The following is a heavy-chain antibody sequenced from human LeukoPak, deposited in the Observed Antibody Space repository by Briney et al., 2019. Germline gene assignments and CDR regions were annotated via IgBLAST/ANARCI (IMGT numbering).Heavy chain of an antibody. CDR2: IKGDGSAK. CDR1: GFAFSDSW. Sequence: GGSLRLSCAASGFAFSDSWMTWIRQAPGKGLEWVAFIKGDGSAKKYVDSVKGRFTISRDNPKNMLYLQMNSLRAEDTAVYYCAREPGTDYRKYYFDYWGQGTLVTVSS. CDR3: AREPGTDYRKYYFDY. D-gene: IGHD3-16*01. J-gene: IGHJ4*02. V-gene: IGHV3-7*03.